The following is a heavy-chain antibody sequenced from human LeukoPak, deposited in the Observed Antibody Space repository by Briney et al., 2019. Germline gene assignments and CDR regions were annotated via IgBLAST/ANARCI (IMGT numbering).Heavy chain of an antibody. V-gene: IGHV4-4*02. CDR1: GGSISSSNW. J-gene: IGHJ3*02. D-gene: IGHD3-10*01. CDR2: IYHSGST. Sequence: SETLSLTCAVSGGSISSSNWWSWVRQPPGKGLEWIGEIYHSGSTNYNPSLKSRVTISVDKSKNQFSLKLSSVTAADTAVYYCARVPQLEGGNSGSDYSSAFDIWGQGTMVTVSS. CDR3: ARVPQLEGGNSGSDYSSAFDI.